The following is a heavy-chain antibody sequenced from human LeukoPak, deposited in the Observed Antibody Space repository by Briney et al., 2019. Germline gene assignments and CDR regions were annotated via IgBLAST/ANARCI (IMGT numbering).Heavy chain of an antibody. CDR1: GYTLTELS. J-gene: IGHJ6*03. V-gene: IGHV1-24*01. CDR3: ATLHVVPTPRYYYYYYMDV. CDR2: FDPEDGET. D-gene: IGHD4/OR15-4a*01. Sequence: ASVKVSCKVSGYTLTELSMHWVRQAPGKGLEWMGGFDPEDGETIYAQKFQGRVTMTEDTSTDTAYMELSGLRSEDTAVYYCATLHVVPTPRYYYYYYMDVWGKGTTVTVSS.